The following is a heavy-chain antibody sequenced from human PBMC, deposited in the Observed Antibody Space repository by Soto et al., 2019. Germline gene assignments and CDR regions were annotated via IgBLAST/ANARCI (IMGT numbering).Heavy chain of an antibody. CDR1: GGSISSYY. CDR2: IYYSGST. J-gene: IGHJ6*02. CDR3: ARDSHYYYGMDV. Sequence: SETLSLTCTVSGGSISSYYWSWIRQPPGKGLEWIGYIYYSGSTNYNPSLKSRVTISVDTSKNQFSLKLSSVTAADTAVYYCARDSHYYYGMDVWGQGTTVTVSS. V-gene: IGHV4-59*01.